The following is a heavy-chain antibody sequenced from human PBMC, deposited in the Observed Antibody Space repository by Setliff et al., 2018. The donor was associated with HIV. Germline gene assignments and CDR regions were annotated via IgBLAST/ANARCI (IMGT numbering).Heavy chain of an antibody. CDR1: GFTFSTTW. CDR3: ARARGTNWPFDY. CDR2: INTDGSST. V-gene: IGHV3-74*01. D-gene: IGHD1-1*01. Sequence: RLSCAASGFTFSTTWMYWVRQAPGKGLVWVSRINTDGSSTTYADSVKGRFTISRDNAKNTLYLQMNSLRAEDTAVYYCARARGTNWPFDYWGQGTLVTVSS. J-gene: IGHJ4*02.